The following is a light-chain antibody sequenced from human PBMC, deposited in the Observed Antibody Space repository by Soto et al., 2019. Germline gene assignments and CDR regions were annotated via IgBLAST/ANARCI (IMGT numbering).Light chain of an antibody. J-gene: IGKJ1*01. Sequence: DIQLTQSPSFLSASVGDRVTITCRASQDISDYLAWYQQRPGKAPKLLIYAASTLQSGVPSRFSGSGSGTEFTLTISRLEPEDFAVYYCQQYGSSPWTFGQGTKVDTK. CDR3: QQYGSSPWT. CDR2: AAS. CDR1: QDISDY. V-gene: IGKV1-9*01.